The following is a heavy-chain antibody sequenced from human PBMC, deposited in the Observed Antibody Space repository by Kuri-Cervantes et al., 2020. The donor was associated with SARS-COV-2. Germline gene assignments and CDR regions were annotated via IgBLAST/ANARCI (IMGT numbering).Heavy chain of an antibody. CDR2: IIPNSGGT. V-gene: IGHV1-2*02. Sequence: ASVKVSCKASGGTFSSYAISWVRQAPGQGLEWMGGIIPNSGGTNYAQKFQGRVTMTRDTSISTAYMELSRLRSDDTAVYYCARVGTEWLEQYYMDVWGKGTTVTVSS. J-gene: IGHJ6*03. D-gene: IGHD3-3*01. CDR3: ARVGTEWLEQYYMDV. CDR1: GGTFSSYA.